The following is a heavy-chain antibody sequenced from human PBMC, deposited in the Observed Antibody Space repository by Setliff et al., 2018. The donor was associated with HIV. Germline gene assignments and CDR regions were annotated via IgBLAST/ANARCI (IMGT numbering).Heavy chain of an antibody. V-gene: IGHV3-11*04. CDR1: GFTFSDYY. J-gene: IGHJ6*03. CDR3: ARSGYSGYYYYYMDV. D-gene: IGHD3-3*01. CDR2: ITSSGSTI. Sequence: PGGSLRLSCAASGFTFSDYYMSWIRQAPGKGLEWVSYITSSGSTIYYADSVKGRFTISRDNAKSALYLQMNSLRAEDTAIYYCARSGYSGYYYYYMDVWGKGTTVTVSS.